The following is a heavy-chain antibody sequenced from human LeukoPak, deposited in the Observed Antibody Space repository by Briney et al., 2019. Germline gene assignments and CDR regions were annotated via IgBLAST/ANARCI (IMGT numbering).Heavy chain of an antibody. CDR2: IDPNTGDS. CDR1: EYTFTGYY. J-gene: IGHJ4*02. V-gene: IGHV1-2*02. Sequence: ASVKVSCKASEYTFTGYYIHWVRQAPGQGLEWMGWIDPNTGDSNYVQKSQGRVTMTRDTSISTAYMELSRLRSDDTAVYYCAKGYCSSTSCYELLAYWGQGTLVTVSS. D-gene: IGHD2-2*01. CDR3: AKGYCSSTSCYELLAY.